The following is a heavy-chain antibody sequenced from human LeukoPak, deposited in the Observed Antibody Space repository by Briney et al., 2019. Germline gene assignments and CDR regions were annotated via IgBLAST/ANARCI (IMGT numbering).Heavy chain of an antibody. Sequence: SVKVSCKASGGTFSSYAISLVRQAPGQGLEWMGRIIPIFGTANYAQKFQGRVTITTDESTSTAYMELSSLRSEDTAGYYCARGPYGGNSRYFDYWGQGTLVTVSS. CDR1: GGTFSSYA. CDR2: IIPIFGTA. D-gene: IGHD4-23*01. V-gene: IGHV1-69*05. J-gene: IGHJ4*02. CDR3: ARGPYGGNSRYFDY.